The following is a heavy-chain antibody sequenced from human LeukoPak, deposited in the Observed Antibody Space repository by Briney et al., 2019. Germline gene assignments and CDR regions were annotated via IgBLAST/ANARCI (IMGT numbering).Heavy chain of an antibody. Sequence: GGSLRLSCEASGFKFEEYTMSWIRQAPGKGLEWVSLITWDGGSAIYADSVKGRFITSRDNSKKSLFLQMDSLRTEDTAFYYCAKDLGGTGWGYYFDYWGQGTLVTASS. V-gene: IGHV3-43*01. D-gene: IGHD6-19*01. CDR2: ITWDGGSA. CDR3: AKDLGGTGWGYYFDY. CDR1: GFKFEEYT. J-gene: IGHJ4*02.